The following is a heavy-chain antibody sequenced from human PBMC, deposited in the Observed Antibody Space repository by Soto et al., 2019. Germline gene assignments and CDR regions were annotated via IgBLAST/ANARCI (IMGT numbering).Heavy chain of an antibody. J-gene: IGHJ4*02. Sequence: EVQLVESGGGLVQPGGSLRLSCAASGFSVSNNYMSWVRQAPGKGLEGGSLIYSGGDTYYVDSVKGRFSISRDSSKNTLYLQMNSLRAEDSAVYYCERNIPVTTLGYWGQGTVVTVAS. CDR3: ERNIPVTTLGY. V-gene: IGHV3-66*01. CDR2: IYSGGDT. CDR1: GFSVSNNY. D-gene: IGHD4-17*01.